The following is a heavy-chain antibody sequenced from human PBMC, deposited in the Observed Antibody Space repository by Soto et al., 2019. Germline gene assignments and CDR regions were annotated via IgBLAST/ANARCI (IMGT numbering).Heavy chain of an antibody. Sequence: EVQLVESGGGLVQPGGSLRLSCAASGFTFSSDWMHWVRQAPGKGLVWVSRINSDGSSTTYADSVKGRFTISRDNAKNTLYLQMNRLRAEDTAVYYCARVETCSSTSCYSVFDYWGQGTLVTVSS. J-gene: IGHJ4*02. CDR2: INSDGSST. D-gene: IGHD2-2*01. V-gene: IGHV3-74*03. CDR1: GFTFSSDW. CDR3: ARVETCSSTSCYSVFDY.